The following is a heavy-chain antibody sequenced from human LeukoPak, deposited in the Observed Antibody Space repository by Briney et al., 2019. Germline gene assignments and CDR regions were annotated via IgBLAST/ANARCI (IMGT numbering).Heavy chain of an antibody. V-gene: IGHV4-34*01. Sequence: SETLSLTCAVYGGSFSGYYWCWIRQPPGKGLEWIGEINHSGSTNYNPSLKSRVTISVDTSKNQFSLKLSSVTAADTAVYYCARRRGLWFGESHLGYWGQGTLVTVSS. J-gene: IGHJ4*02. CDR3: ARRRGLWFGESHLGY. D-gene: IGHD3-10*01. CDR2: INHSGST. CDR1: GGSFSGYY.